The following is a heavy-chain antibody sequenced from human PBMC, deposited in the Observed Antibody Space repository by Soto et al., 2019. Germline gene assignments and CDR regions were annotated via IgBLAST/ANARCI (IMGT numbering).Heavy chain of an antibody. CDR2: FDPEDGET. V-gene: IGHV1-24*01. J-gene: IGHJ4*02. CDR1: GYTLTELS. Sequence: ASVKVSCKVSGYTLTELSMHWVRQAPGKGLEWMGGFDPEDGETIYAQKFQGRVTMTEDTSTDTAYMELSNLRSEDTAVYYCAVKTYYDILTGYFYWGQGTLVTVSS. CDR3: AVKTYYDILTGYFY. D-gene: IGHD3-9*01.